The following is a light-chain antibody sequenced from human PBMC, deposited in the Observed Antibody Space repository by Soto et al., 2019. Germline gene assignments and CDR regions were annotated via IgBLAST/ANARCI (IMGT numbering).Light chain of an antibody. CDR2: DNT. V-gene: IGLV3-21*02. CDR1: KIATQS. Sequence: SYELTQPPSVSVAPGQTAKITCGAAKIATQSVHWSQQKPGQAPVLVVYDNTERPSGIPERFSASKSGATATLTITRVEAGDEADYYCQVWDANNDHLVFGGGTKLTVL. CDR3: QVWDANNDHLV. J-gene: IGLJ2*01.